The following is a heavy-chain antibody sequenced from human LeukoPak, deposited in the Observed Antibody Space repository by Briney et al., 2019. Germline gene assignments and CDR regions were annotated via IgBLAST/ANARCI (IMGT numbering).Heavy chain of an antibody. J-gene: IGHJ4*02. Sequence: TPSETLSLTCTVSGGAVNSDNQYWSWIRQPPGKGLEWIGYIHHSGSTYYNPSLKSRLTIPLDTSRNQFSLKMNSVTAADTAVYYCAKDNYGYGAMDCWGQGTLVTVSS. CDR3: AKDNYGYGAMDC. CDR1: GGAVNSDNQY. D-gene: IGHD3-10*01. V-gene: IGHV4-30-4*01. CDR2: IHHSGST.